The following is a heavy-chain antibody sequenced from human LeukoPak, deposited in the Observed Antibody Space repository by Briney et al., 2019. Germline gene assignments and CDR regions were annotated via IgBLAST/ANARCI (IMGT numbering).Heavy chain of an antibody. CDR1: GGSFSSYY. D-gene: IGHD7-27*01. CDR3: ARGTNWGFDWFDP. J-gene: IGHJ5*02. V-gene: IGHV4-59*08. CDR2: IYYSGST. Sequence: SETLSLTCAVYGGSFSSYYWSWIRQPPGKGLEWIGYIYYSGSTNYNPSLKSRVTISLDTSKTQFSLKLSSVTAADTAIYYCARGTNWGFDWFDPWGQGTLVTVSS.